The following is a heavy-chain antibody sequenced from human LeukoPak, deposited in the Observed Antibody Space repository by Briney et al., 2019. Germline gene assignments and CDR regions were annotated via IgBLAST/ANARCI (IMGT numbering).Heavy chain of an antibody. J-gene: IGHJ6*03. D-gene: IGHD1-26*01. CDR3: ARGPTKSARRGGYYMDV. V-gene: IGHV3-7*01. Sequence: PGGSLRLSCAASGFTFSSYWMSWVRQAPGKGLEWVANIKQDGSEKYYVDPVKGRFTISRDNAKNSLYLQMNSLRAEDTAVYYCARGPTKSARRGGYYMDVWGEGTTVTVSS. CDR1: GFTFSSYW. CDR2: IKQDGSEK.